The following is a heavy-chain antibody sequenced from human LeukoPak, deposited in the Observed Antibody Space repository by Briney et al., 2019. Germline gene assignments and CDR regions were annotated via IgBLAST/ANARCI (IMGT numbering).Heavy chain of an antibody. J-gene: IGHJ4*02. V-gene: IGHV3-53*05. Sequence: GGSLRLSCAASGFTVSTYYMSWVRQAPGKGLEWVSIIYSGGSTYYADSVKGRFTISRDDSKNTLYLQMNSLKTEDTAVYYCSTAAFDWGQGTLVTVSS. CDR1: GFTVSTYY. CDR2: IYSGGST. CDR3: STAAFD.